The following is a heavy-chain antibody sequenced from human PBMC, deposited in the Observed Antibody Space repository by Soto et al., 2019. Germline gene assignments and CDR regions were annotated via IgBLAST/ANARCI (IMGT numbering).Heavy chain of an antibody. Sequence: SVKVSWKASGGTFSSYAISWVRQAPGQGLEWMGGIIPIFGTANYAQKFQGRVTITADKSTSTAYMELSSLRSEDTAAYYCASLRAAQTLDYWGQGTLVTVSS. J-gene: IGHJ4*02. CDR1: GGTFSSYA. CDR3: ASLRAAQTLDY. CDR2: IIPIFGTA. D-gene: IGHD6-13*01. V-gene: IGHV1-69*06.